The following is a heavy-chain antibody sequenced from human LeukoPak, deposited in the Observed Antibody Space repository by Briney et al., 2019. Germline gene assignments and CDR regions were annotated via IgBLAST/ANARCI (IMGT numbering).Heavy chain of an antibody. J-gene: IGHJ4*02. D-gene: IGHD3-9*01. Sequence: SETLSLTCAVYGGSFNGYYWSWTRQPPGKGLEWIGEINHSGSTNYNPSLKSRVTISVDTSKNQFSLKLSSVTAADTAVYYCARDTKTAGYPYWGQGTLVTVSS. CDR2: INHSGST. V-gene: IGHV4-34*01. CDR1: GGSFNGYY. CDR3: ARDTKTAGYPY.